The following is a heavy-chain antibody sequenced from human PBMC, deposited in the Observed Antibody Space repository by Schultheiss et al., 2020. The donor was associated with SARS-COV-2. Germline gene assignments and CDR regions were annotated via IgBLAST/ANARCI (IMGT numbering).Heavy chain of an antibody. CDR1: GGCFSGYY. J-gene: IGHJ4*02. V-gene: IGHV4-34*01. D-gene: IGHD2-15*01. CDR3: ARSPDISGGEFGY. CDR2: IGEINHGGTT. Sequence: SETLSLTCAVYGGCFSGYYWSWVRQPPGKGLEWIGEIGEINHGGTTNYNPSFKSRVTISADTSKNQFSVTVNSVTAADTAVYYCARSPDISGGEFGYWGQGTLVTVSS.